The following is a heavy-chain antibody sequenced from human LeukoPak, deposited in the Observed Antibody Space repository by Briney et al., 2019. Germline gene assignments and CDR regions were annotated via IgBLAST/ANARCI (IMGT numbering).Heavy chain of an antibody. CDR3: ARAGFGRYFDWFASEGDAGFDY. Sequence: PSETLSLTCAVSGGSISSGGYSWSWIRQPPGKGLEWIGYIYHSGSTYYNPSLKSRVTISVDRSKNQFSLKLSSVTAADTAVYYCARAGFGRYFDWFASEGDAGFDYWGQGTLVTVSS. CDR2: IYHSGST. J-gene: IGHJ4*02. CDR1: GGSISSGGYS. V-gene: IGHV4-30-2*01. D-gene: IGHD3-9*01.